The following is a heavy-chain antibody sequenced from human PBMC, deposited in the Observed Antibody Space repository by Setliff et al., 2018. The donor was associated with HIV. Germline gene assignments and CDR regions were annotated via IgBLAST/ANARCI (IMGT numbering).Heavy chain of an antibody. D-gene: IGHD3-3*01. CDR1: GDTSTIHY. V-gene: IGHV1-46*01. J-gene: IGHJ6*02. CDR3: ARVIRRPSYYNFWSGLDSYYYGMDV. CDR2: MNKDGVGT. Sequence: ASVKVSCKASGDTSTIHYIHWVRQAPGQGLEWMGIMNKDGVGTTYAQKFQGRVTLTRDRSTSTVYMELISLTSEDTAVYYCARVIRRPSYYNFWSGLDSYYYGMDVWGQGTTVTVSS.